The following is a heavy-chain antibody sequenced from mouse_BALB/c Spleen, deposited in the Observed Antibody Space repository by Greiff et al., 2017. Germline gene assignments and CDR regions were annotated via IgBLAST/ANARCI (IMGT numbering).Heavy chain of an antibody. V-gene: IGHV14-3*02. CDR3: ARGGYDGYYGVFDV. CDR2: IDPANGNT. J-gene: IGHJ1*01. D-gene: IGHD2-3*01. Sequence: VQLQQSGAELVKPGASVKLSCTASGFNIKDTYMHWVKQRPEQGLEWIGRIDPANGNTKYDPKFQGKATITADTSSNTAYLQLSSLTSEDTAVYYCARGGYDGYYGVFDVWGAGTTVTGSS. CDR1: GFNIKDTY.